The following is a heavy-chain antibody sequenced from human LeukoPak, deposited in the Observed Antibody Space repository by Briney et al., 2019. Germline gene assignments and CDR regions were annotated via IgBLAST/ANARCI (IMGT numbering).Heavy chain of an antibody. CDR1: GDSVSRDTAA. CDR2: TYYRSKWYN. D-gene: IGHD6-13*01. CDR3: ARDRGGSSWYYFDN. Sequence: SQTLSLTCAISGDSVSRDTAAWNWVRQSPSRGLEWLGRTYYRSKWYNDYAVSVKSRITINPDTSKNQFSLQLNSVTPEDTAVSYCARDRGGSSWYYFDNWGQGSLVTVSS. V-gene: IGHV6-1*01. J-gene: IGHJ4*02.